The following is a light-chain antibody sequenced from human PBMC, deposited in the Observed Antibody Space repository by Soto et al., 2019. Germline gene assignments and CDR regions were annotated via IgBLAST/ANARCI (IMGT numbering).Light chain of an antibody. V-gene: IGKV1-8*01. J-gene: IGKJ1*01. CDR1: QGISSY. CDR2: AAY. Sequence: AIRMTQSPSSLSASTGDRVTITCRASQGISSYLAWYQQKPGKAPKLLIYAAYTLQSGVQSRFSGSGSGTDFTLTIRRLQSEEFATYYCKHYNSYSEAVGQGPKVDIK. CDR3: KHYNSYSEA.